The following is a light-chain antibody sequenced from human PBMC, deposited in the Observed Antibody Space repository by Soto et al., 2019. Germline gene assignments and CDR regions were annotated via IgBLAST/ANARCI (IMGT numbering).Light chain of an antibody. J-gene: IGKJ2*02. CDR3: QRYNNWLGT. CDR1: QRVSSN. CDR2: GAS. Sequence: EIVMTQSPATLSVSPGERATLSCRASQRVSSNLAWYQQKPGQAPRFLIFGASARATGILARFSGSGSGTEFTLSISSLQFEDFAVYYCQRYNNWLGTFGQGTKLEIK. V-gene: IGKV3-15*01.